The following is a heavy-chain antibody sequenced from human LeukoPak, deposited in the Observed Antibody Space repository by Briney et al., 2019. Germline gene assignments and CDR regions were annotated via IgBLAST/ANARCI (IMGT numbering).Heavy chain of an antibody. CDR2: INPNSGGT. D-gene: IGHD3-9*01. J-gene: IGHJ4*02. CDR1: GYTFTGYY. V-gene: IGHV1-2*04. Sequence: GSSVPVSRRSSGYTFTGYYMHWVRQAPGQGLEWMGWINPNSGGTNYPQKFQGWVTMTRDTSISTAYMELSRLRSDDTAVYYCARGYFDWLIDYWGQGTLVTVSS. CDR3: ARGYFDWLIDY.